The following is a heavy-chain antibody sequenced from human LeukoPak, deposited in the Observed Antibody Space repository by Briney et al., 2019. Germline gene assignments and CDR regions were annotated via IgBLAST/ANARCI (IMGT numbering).Heavy chain of an antibody. CDR3: ARVHDYDFWSGLGAFDI. CDR2: IKQDGSEK. Sequence: GGSLRLSCAASGFTFSSYWMSWLRQAPGKGLEWVANIKQDGSEKYYVDSVKGRFTISRDNAKNSLYLQMNSLRAEDTAVYYCARVHDYDFWSGLGAFDIWGQGTMVTVSS. J-gene: IGHJ3*02. D-gene: IGHD3-3*01. CDR1: GFTFSSYW. V-gene: IGHV3-7*04.